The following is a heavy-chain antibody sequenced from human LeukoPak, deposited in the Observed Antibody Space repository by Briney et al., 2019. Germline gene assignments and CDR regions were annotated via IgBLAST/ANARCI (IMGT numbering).Heavy chain of an antibody. D-gene: IGHD2-15*01. J-gene: IGHJ4*02. CDR1: VYTFNIYG. Sequence: ASVTVSFKASVYTFNIYGISWVRQAPGQGQEGVGWISTYNGDTKYVEKLQGRVTMTTDTSTTTAYMELTSLTSDDTAMYYCARTRCTGGSCYDYWGQGTLVTVSS. CDR3: ARTRCTGGSCYDY. V-gene: IGHV1-18*01. CDR2: ISTYNGDT.